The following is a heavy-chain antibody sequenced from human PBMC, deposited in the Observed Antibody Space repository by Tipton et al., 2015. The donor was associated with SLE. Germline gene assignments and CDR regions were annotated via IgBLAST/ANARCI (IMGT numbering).Heavy chain of an antibody. CDR2: ISAYHGNT. Sequence: QSGPEVKKPGASVKVSCKVFGYTFTSSGISWVRQAPGLGLEWMGWISAYHGNTNYAQKLQGRGTMTTDKSTSTAYMELRSLRADGTAEYYCAILTGYSSGWGQWTIVTVSS. D-gene: IGHD6-19*01. CDR3: AILTGYSSG. CDR1: GYTFTSSG. V-gene: IGHV1-18*04. J-gene: IGHJ3*01.